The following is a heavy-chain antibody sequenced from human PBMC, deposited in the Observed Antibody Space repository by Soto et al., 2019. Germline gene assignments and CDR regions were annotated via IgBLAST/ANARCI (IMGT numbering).Heavy chain of an antibody. J-gene: IGHJ4*02. Sequence: QIQLVQSGPEVKKPGASTKVSCKAYDFSFTSHGISWVRQAPGQGLEWMGWISLYNGNTNYAQQFQGRVTMTTDTSTSTAYMELRSLRSDDTAMYFCAIYHLELFRFDYWGQGTLVTVSS. V-gene: IGHV1-18*04. CDR3: AIYHLELFRFDY. CDR1: DFSFTSHG. CDR2: ISLYNGNT. D-gene: IGHD2-2*01.